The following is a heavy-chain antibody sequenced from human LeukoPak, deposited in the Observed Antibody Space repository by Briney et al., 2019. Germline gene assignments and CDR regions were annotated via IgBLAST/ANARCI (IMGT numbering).Heavy chain of an antibody. D-gene: IGHD3-22*01. V-gene: IGHV3-66*02. CDR3: ARAQRYYYDSSGYYPDY. Sequence: GGSLRLSCAASGFTVSSNYMSWVRQAPGKGLEWVSVIYRGGSTYYADSVKGRFTISRGNSKNALYLQMNSLRAEDTAVYYCARAQRYYYDSSGYYPDYWGQGTLVTVSS. CDR1: GFTVSSNY. CDR2: IYRGGST. J-gene: IGHJ4*02.